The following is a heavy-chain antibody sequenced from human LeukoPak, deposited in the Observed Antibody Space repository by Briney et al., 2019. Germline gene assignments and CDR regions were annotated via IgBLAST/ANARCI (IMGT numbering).Heavy chain of an antibody. CDR1: GFTFSSYD. J-gene: IGHJ4*02. CDR2: ISGSGANT. D-gene: IGHD3-16*01. Sequence: GGSLRLSCAASGFTFSSYDMSWVSHAPRKGLEWVSAISGSGANTYDADSVKGRFTISRDNSKNTLYLQMNSLRAEDTAVYYCAKDSNRGVWGSYRSYDYWGQGTLVTVSS. V-gene: IGHV3-23*01. CDR3: AKDSNRGVWGSYRSYDY.